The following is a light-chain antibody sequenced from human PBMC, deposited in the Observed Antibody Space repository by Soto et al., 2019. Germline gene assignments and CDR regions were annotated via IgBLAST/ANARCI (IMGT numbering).Light chain of an antibody. V-gene: IGLV1-40*01. CDR1: SSKIGAGYD. J-gene: IGLJ1*01. CDR2: GNS. CDR3: QSYDSSLSGSYV. Sequence: QSVLTQPPSVSGAPGQRVTISLTGSSSKIGAGYDVHWYQQLPGTAPKLLIYGNSNRPSGVPDRFSGSKSGTSASLAITGLQAQHEADYYCQSYDSSLSGSYVFGTGTKVTVL.